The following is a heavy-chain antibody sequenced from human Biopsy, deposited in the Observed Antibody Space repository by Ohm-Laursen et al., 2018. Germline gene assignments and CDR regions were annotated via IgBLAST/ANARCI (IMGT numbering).Heavy chain of an antibody. CDR2: ITQSEST. CDR1: GGSFNGYF. Sequence: GTLSLTCAVHGGSFNGYFWSWIRQPPGKGLEWNGDITQSESTNYSPSLKSRVTISVDTARKQFSLSLWSVTAADTAVYYCARVPLPGIGAAYQGRFLYGMDVWGQGTTVSVSS. D-gene: IGHD6-13*01. J-gene: IGHJ6*02. CDR3: ARVPLPGIGAAYQGRFLYGMDV. V-gene: IGHV4-34*01.